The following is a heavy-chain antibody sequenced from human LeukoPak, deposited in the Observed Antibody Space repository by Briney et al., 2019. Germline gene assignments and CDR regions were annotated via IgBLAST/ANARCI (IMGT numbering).Heavy chain of an antibody. CDR3: ARLTRLSTSPDRYYLDY. Sequence: SETLSLTCTVSGDSISSYYWSWIRKPPGKGLEWIGYIYTSGGTNYIPSLKGRVTISIDTSKNQFSLKLSSVTAADSAVYYCARLTRLSTSPDRYYLDYWGQGTLVTVSS. CDR2: IYTSGGT. J-gene: IGHJ4*02. CDR1: GDSISSYY. V-gene: IGHV4-4*09. D-gene: IGHD6-6*01.